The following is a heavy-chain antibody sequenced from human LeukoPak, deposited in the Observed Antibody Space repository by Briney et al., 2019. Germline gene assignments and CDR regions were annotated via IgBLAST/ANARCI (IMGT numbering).Heavy chain of an antibody. CDR3: AKGRDGYNPDY. CDR2: ISGSGGST. D-gene: IGHD5-24*01. V-gene: IGHV3-23*01. J-gene: IGHJ4*02. CDR1: GFTFSNYA. Sequence: QPGGSLRLSCAASGFTFSNYAMTWVRQAPGKGLDWVSAISGSGGSTYYADSVKGRFTISRDNSQNTLYMQMNTLRAEDTAIYYCAKGRDGYNPDYWGQGSLVTVSS.